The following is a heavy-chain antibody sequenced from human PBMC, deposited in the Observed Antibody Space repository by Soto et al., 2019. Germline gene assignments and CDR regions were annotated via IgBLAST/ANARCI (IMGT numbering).Heavy chain of an antibody. D-gene: IGHD1-26*01. CDR2: ISDSGART. V-gene: IGHV3-23*01. Sequence: EVQLLESGGGLVQPGGSLRLSCAASGFTFTNYAMGWVRQAPGKGLEWVSTISDSGARTYHADSLKGRFTISRDNSRNTLYLQMNSLRAEDTAIYYCAKDLRLHSGSYGDGMDVWGQGTTVTVSS. CDR1: GFTFTNYA. CDR3: AKDLRLHSGSYGDGMDV. J-gene: IGHJ6*02.